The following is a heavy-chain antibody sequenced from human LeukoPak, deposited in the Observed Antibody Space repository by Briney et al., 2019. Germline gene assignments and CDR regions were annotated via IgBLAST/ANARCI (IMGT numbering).Heavy chain of an antibody. V-gene: IGHV1-2*02. D-gene: IGHD1-7*01. CDR2: INPNSGAT. J-gene: IGHJ4*02. CDR1: GYTFTDYY. Sequence: ASVKVSCKASGYTFTDYYLHWVRQAPGQGLEWMGWINPNSGATDYAQKFQGRVTMTTDTSTSTAYMELRSQRSDDTAVYYCARTPELFFDYWGQGTLVTVSS. CDR3: ARTPELFFDY.